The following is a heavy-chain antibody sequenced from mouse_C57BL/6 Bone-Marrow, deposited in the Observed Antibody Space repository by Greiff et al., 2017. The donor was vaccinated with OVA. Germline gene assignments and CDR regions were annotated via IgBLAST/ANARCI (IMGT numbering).Heavy chain of an antibody. CDR1: GYTFTSYW. D-gene: IGHD2-5*01. CDR2: IYPSDSET. V-gene: IGHV1-61*01. J-gene: IGHJ4*01. CDR3: ARRDSNRFLDY. Sequence: QVQLQQPGAELVRPGSSVKLSCKASGYTFTSYWMDWVKQRPGQGLEWIGNIYPSDSETHYNQKFKDKATLTVDKSSSTAYMQLSSLTSEDSAVYYCARRDSNRFLDYWGQGTSVTVSS.